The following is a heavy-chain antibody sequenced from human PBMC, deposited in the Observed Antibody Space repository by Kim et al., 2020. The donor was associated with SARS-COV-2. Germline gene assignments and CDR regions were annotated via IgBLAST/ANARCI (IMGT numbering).Heavy chain of an antibody. Sequence: GGSLRLSCAASGFTFSSYEMNWVRQAPGKGLEWVSYISSSGSTIYYADSVKGRFTISRDNAKNSLYLQMNSLRAEDTAVYYCARIGGYCSSTSCYAKLVNYYSMDVSGQGTTVSVSS. J-gene: IGHJ6*02. CDR2: ISSSGSTI. CDR1: GFTFSSYE. CDR3: ARIGGYCSSTSCYAKLVNYYSMDV. D-gene: IGHD2-2*01. V-gene: IGHV3-48*03.